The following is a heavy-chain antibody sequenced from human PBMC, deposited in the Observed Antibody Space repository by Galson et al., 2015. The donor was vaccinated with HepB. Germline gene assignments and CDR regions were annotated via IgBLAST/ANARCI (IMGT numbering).Heavy chain of an antibody. Sequence: SVKVSCKASGYTFTSYGISWVRQAPGQGLEWMGWISAYNGNTNYAQKLQGRVTMTTDTSTSTAYMELRSLRSDDTAVYYCARGLSIVVVTAPFDYWGQGTLVTVSS. J-gene: IGHJ4*02. V-gene: IGHV1-18*01. CDR1: GYTFTSYG. CDR3: ARGLSIVVVTAPFDY. CDR2: ISAYNGNT. D-gene: IGHD2-21*02.